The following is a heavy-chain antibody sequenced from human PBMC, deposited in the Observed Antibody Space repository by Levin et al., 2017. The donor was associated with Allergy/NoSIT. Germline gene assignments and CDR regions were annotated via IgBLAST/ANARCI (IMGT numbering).Heavy chain of an antibody. V-gene: IGHV3-23*01. D-gene: IGHD1-26*01. Sequence: LAGGSLRLSCAASGFTLSSYAMSWVRQAPGKGLEWVSANSGSGSSTYYADSVKGRFTISRDNSKNTLYLQMNSLRAEDTAVYYCAKDRESYSGSYYFDYWGQGTLVTVSS. CDR2: NSGSGSST. CDR3: AKDRESYSGSYYFDY. CDR1: GFTLSSYA. J-gene: IGHJ4*02.